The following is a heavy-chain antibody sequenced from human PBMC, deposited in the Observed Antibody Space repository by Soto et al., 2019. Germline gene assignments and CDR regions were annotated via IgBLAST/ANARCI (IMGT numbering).Heavy chain of an antibody. D-gene: IGHD3-10*01. CDR2: IYYNGNT. Sequence: QVQLQESGPGLVKPSQTLSLTCTVSGDSISSGGDYWSWLRQHPGKGLEWIGYIYYNGNTYSNPSLKSRVTISVDTSKNQFSLKLTSVTAADTAVYYCARDFGLHYLDYWGQGALVTVSS. V-gene: IGHV4-31*03. CDR1: GDSISSGGDY. CDR3: ARDFGLHYLDY. J-gene: IGHJ4*02.